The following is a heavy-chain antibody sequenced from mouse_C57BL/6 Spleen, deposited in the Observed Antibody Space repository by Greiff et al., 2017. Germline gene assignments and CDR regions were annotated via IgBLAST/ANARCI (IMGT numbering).Heavy chain of an antibody. V-gene: IGHV5-17*01. CDR2: ISSGSSTI. D-gene: IGHD1-1*01. CDR1: GFTFSDYG. Sequence: DVKLVESGGGLVKPGGSLKLSCAASGFTFSDYGMHWVRQAPEKGLEWVAYISSGSSTIYYADTVKGRSTIARDNAKNTLFLQMTSLRSEDTAMYYCARTGGITTVDYWGQGTTLTVSS. J-gene: IGHJ2*01. CDR3: ARTGGITTVDY.